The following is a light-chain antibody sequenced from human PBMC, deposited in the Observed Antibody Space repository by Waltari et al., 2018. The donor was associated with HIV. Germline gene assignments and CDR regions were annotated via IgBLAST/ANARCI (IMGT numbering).Light chain of an antibody. V-gene: IGKV4-1*01. Sequence: DIVMTQSPDSLAVSLGERATINCKSSQSVLHRSNGTNYLAWYQQKPGQPPKLLIYWATTRRPGVPDRFSGSGFATDFTLTINSLQAEDVAVYYCQQFYNTPLTFGGGTKVEI. CDR2: WAT. CDR3: QQFYNTPLT. J-gene: IGKJ4*01. CDR1: QSVLHRSNGTNY.